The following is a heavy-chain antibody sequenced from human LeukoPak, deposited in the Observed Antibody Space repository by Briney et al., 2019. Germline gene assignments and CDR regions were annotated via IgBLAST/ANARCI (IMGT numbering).Heavy chain of an antibody. Sequence: SETLSLTCAVYGGSFSDYYWSWIRQPPGKGLEWIGEINHSGSTNYNPSLKSRVTISVETSKNQFSLKLNSVTAADTAVYYCARVMFGSTTFYYYYYYMDVWGKGTTVTISS. CDR2: INHSGST. V-gene: IGHV4-34*01. D-gene: IGHD3-10*02. J-gene: IGHJ6*03. CDR1: GGSFSDYY. CDR3: ARVMFGSTTFYYYYYYMDV.